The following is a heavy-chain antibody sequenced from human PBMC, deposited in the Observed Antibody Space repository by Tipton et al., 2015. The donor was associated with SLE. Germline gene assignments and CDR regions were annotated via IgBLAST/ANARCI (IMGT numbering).Heavy chain of an antibody. D-gene: IGHD3-16*02. V-gene: IGHV4-59*11. CDR2: VFYSGIT. J-gene: IGHJ4*02. Sequence: TLSLTCTVSGASINSHYWSWFRRPPGKGLEWIGYVFYSGITINYNPSLKSRVTISVDTSKNQFSLNLSSVTAADTALYYCAAGHAFGGVSVIWGQGALVTVSS. CDR3: AAGHAFGGVSVI. CDR1: GASINSHY.